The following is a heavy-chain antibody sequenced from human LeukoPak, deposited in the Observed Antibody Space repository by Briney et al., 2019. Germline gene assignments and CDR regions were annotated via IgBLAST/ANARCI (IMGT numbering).Heavy chain of an antibody. V-gene: IGHV4-39*07. CDR3: TGELAGTTVHY. CDR2: IYYTGGS. Sequence: SETLSLTCSVSGGSISSRTYYWGWIRQPPGKGLEWIGSIYYTGGSYYNPSLKSRFSTSLDTSKNQFSLELTSMTAAATAIYYCTGELAGTTVHYWGQGTLVTVSS. J-gene: IGHJ4*02. CDR1: GGSISSRTYY. D-gene: IGHD1-7*01.